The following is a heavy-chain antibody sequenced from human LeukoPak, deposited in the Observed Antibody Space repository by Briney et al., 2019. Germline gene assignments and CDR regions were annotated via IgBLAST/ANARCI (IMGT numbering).Heavy chain of an antibody. CDR1: GCSISSGGYY. CDR3: ARGSVEMATMEYFEY. V-gene: IGHV4-31*03. CDR2: IYYSGST. D-gene: IGHD5-24*01. J-gene: IGHJ4*02. Sequence: SETLSLTCTVSGCSISSGGYYWSWIRQHPAKGLEWIGYIYYSGSTYYNPSLKSRVTISVDTAKSQVSLKLSSVTAADTAVYYCARGSVEMATMEYFEYGGQGTLVTVST.